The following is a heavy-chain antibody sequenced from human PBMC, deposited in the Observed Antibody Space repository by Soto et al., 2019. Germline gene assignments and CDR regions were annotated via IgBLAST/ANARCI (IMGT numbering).Heavy chain of an antibody. CDR2: ISSSSSYI. CDR3: ARQVPYYFDY. J-gene: IGHJ4*02. V-gene: IGHV3-21*01. CDR1: GFTFSSYS. Sequence: GGSLRLSCAASGFTFSSYSMNWVRQAPGKGLGWVSSISSSSSYIYYADSVKGRFSISRDNAKNSLYLQMNSLRAEDTAVYYCARQVPYYFDYWGQGTLVTVSS.